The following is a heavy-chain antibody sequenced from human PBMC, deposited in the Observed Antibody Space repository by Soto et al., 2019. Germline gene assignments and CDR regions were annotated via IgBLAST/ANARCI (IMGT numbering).Heavy chain of an antibody. CDR3: ARGRGYSGDDHYYYFDMDV. D-gene: IGHD5-12*01. CDR1: GGTFNNYP. J-gene: IGHJ6*02. Sequence: QVQLVQSGAEVKKPASSVKVSCKASGGTFNNYPITWVRQAPGEGLEWRGGSIPIFGTANYAQTSQGRVTISVDESTSTAYMELSSLRSEDTAVYYCARGRGYSGDDHYYYFDMDVWGQGTTVTVSS. V-gene: IGHV1-69*01. CDR2: SIPIFGTA.